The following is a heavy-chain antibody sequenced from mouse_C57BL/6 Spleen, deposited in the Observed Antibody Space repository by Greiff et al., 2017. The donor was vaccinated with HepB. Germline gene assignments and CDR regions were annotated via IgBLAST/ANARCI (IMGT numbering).Heavy chain of an antibody. CDR3: ARRSYYGNFYAMDY. D-gene: IGHD2-1*01. Sequence: VQLQQPGAELVMPGASVKLSCKASGYTFTSYWMHWVKQRPGQGLEWIGEIDPSDSYTNYNQKFKGKSTLTVDKSSSTAYMQLSSLTSEDSAVYYCARRSYYGNFYAMDYWGQGTSGTVSS. CDR1: GYTFTSYW. J-gene: IGHJ4*01. CDR2: IDPSDSYT. V-gene: IGHV1-69*01.